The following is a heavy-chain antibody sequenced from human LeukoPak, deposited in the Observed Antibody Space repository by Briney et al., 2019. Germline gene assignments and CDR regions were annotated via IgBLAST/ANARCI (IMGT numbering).Heavy chain of an antibody. D-gene: IGHD6-13*01. CDR3: ARGGIAAPMDT. CDR2: INPNSGDT. V-gene: IGHV1-2*02. CDR1: GYTFTANY. Sequence: GASVKVSCKASGYTFTANYVHWVRQAPGQGLEWMGWINPNSGDTIYAQKFLGRVTMTRDTSISTAYMELTGLRSDDTALYYCARGGIAAPMDTWGQGTLVTVSS. J-gene: IGHJ5*02.